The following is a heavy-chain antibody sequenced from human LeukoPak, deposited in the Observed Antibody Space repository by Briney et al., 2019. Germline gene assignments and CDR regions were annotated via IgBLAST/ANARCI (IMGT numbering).Heavy chain of an antibody. J-gene: IGHJ4*02. V-gene: IGHV3-72*01. Sequence: PGGPLRLSCAVSGFTFSDYYMDWVRQAPGKGLEWVGRIRNKANSYTTEYAASVKGRFTISRDDPRNSLYLQMNSLTAEDTAVYYCARGVLWSGYFYFDYWGQGTLVTVSS. CDR3: ARGVLWSGYFYFDY. D-gene: IGHD3-3*01. CDR1: GFTFSDYY. CDR2: IRNKANSYTT.